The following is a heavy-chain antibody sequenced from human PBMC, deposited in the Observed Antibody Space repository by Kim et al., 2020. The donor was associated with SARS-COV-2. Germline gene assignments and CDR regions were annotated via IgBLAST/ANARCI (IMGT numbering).Heavy chain of an antibody. CDR3: ARGHLYYYDSSGYHDAFDI. D-gene: IGHD3-22*01. Sequence: SVKVSCKASGGTFSSYAISWVRQAPGQGLEWMGGIIPIFGTANYAQKFQGRVTITADESTSTAYMELSSLRSEDTAVYYCARGHLYYYDSSGYHDAFDIWGQGTMVTVSS. CDR2: IIPIFGTA. J-gene: IGHJ3*02. V-gene: IGHV1-69*13. CDR1: GGTFSSYA.